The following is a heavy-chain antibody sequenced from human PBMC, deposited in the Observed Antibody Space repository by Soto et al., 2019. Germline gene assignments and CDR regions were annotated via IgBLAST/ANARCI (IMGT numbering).Heavy chain of an antibody. CDR1: GFTFSSYW. J-gene: IGHJ4*02. D-gene: IGHD2-15*01. CDR3: ARGGRRKTYCSGGSCYQGVFDY. CDR2: IKQDGSEK. V-gene: IGHV3-7*01. Sequence: GGSLRLSCAASGFTFSSYWMSWVRQAPGKGLEWMANIKQDGSEKYYVDSVKGRFTISRDNAKNSLYLQMNSLRAEDTAVYYCARGGRRKTYCSGGSCYQGVFDYWGQGTLVTVSS.